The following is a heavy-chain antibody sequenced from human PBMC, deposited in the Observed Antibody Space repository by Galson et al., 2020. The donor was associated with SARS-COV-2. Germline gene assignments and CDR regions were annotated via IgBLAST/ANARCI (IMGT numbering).Heavy chain of an antibody. V-gene: IGHV1-8*01. J-gene: IGHJ6*02. D-gene: IGHD3-22*01. CDR3: ARGPTRSDSTGFVYYYYGMDV. CDR1: GYTFTSYD. CDR2: MNPNSGNT. Sequence: ASVKVSCKASGYTFTSYDINWVRQATGQGLEWMGWMNPNSGNTGYAQKLQGRVTMTRNTSISTAYMELSSLRSEDTAVYYCARGPTRSDSTGFVYYYYGMDVWGQGTTVTVSS.